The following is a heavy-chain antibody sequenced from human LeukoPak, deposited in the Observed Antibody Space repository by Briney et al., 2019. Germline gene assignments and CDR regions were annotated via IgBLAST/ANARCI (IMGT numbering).Heavy chain of an antibody. CDR1: GLTFSGYW. CDR3: ASDGGPFDH. J-gene: IGHJ4*02. D-gene: IGHD3-3*01. Sequence: GGSLRLSCAASGLTFSGYWMSWVRQAPGEGLEWVANINQGASEKYYVDSVRGRFTISRDNAKKSVTLQMNSLRVDDTAVYYCASDGGPFDHWGQGTLVTVSS. CDR2: INQGASEK. V-gene: IGHV3-7*01.